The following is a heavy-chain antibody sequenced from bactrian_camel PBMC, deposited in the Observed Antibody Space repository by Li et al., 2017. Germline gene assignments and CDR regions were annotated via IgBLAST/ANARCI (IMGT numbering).Heavy chain of an antibody. J-gene: IGHJ4*01. Sequence: QLVESGGGSVQAGGSLRLSCLVSGFTDSRHCMTWFRQFPGKKREGVAGIESDGSTSYADSVKGRFTISQDSAKNTVFLQMDGLKPEDTAMYYCAVENWDGRAACSTLRMRFWGQGTQVTVS. D-gene: IGHD7*01. V-gene: IGHV3S10*01. CDR3: AVENWDGRAACSTLRMRF. CDR1: GFTDSRHC. CDR2: IESDGST.